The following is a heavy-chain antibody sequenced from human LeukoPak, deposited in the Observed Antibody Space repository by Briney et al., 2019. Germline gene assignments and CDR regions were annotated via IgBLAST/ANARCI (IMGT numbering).Heavy chain of an antibody. J-gene: IGHJ4*02. D-gene: IGHD4-11*01. Sequence: GGSLRLSCAASGFTFSSYGMHWVRQAPGKGLEWVAVISYDGSNKYYADSVKGRFTISRDSSKNTLYLQMNSLRAEDTAVYHCAKLLTTEKFDYWGQGTLVTVSS. CDR2: ISYDGSNK. CDR3: AKLLTTEKFDY. V-gene: IGHV3-30*18. CDR1: GFTFSSYG.